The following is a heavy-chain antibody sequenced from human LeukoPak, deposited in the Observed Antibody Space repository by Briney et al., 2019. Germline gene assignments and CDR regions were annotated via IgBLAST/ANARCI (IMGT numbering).Heavy chain of an antibody. Sequence: SSVTLSLTCTVSVDFITAYYWSWLRHPPGKGLEWIGYVYYSGSTEYNPSLRSRVTISLDMSKHQFSLTLTSVTAADTAVYYCATSPWYSSGPSFWGQGKMVTVSS. CDR1: VDFITAYY. CDR2: VYYSGST. J-gene: IGHJ3*01. D-gene: IGHD6-19*01. V-gene: IGHV4-59*12. CDR3: ATSPWYSSGPSF.